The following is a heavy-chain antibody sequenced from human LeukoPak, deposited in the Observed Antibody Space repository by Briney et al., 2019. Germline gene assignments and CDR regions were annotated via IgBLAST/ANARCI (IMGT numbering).Heavy chain of an antibody. CDR2: FSYDGSNK. CDR1: GFTVSSNY. Sequence: GGSLRLSCVVSGFTVSSNYMSWFRQAPGKGLEWVAVFSYDGSNKYYADSVKGRFTISRDNSQNTVYLQMNSLRAEDTAVYYCAKPRYGGNWDAFDIWGQGTLVTVSS. D-gene: IGHD4-23*01. J-gene: IGHJ3*02. CDR3: AKPRYGGNWDAFDI. V-gene: IGHV3-30*18.